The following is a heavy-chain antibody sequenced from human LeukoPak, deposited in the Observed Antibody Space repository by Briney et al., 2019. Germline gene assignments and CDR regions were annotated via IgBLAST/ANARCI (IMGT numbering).Heavy chain of an antibody. V-gene: IGHV1-69*05. CDR1: GGTFSSYA. J-gene: IGHJ4*02. D-gene: IGHD2-15*01. CDR2: IIPIFGTA. Sequence: SVKVSCKASGGTFSSYAISWVRHAPGQGLEWMGWIIPIFGTANYAQKFQYRVTITTREDTSTAYMVMSSLRSECTAVYYCARRARGYCSGGSCYPSSNRDSAFDYWGQGTLVTVSS. CDR3: ARRARGYCSGGSCYPSSNRDSAFDY.